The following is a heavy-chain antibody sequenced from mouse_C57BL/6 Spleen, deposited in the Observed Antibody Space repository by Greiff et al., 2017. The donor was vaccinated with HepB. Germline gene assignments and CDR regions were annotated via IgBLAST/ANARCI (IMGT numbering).Heavy chain of an antibody. CDR3: TRDRPYYYGSRGDYAMDY. CDR2: ISSGGDYI. CDR1: GFTFSSYA. J-gene: IGHJ4*01. Sequence: EVQGVESGEGLVKPGGSLKLSCAASGFTFSSYAMSWVRQTPEKRLEWVAYISSGGDYIYYADTVKGRFTISRDNARNTLYLQMSSLKSEDTAMYYCTRDRPYYYGSRGDYAMDYWGQGTSVTVSS. D-gene: IGHD1-1*01. V-gene: IGHV5-9-1*02.